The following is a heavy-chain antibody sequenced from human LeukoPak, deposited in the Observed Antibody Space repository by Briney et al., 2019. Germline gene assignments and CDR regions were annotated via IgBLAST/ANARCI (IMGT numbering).Heavy chain of an antibody. CDR3: ANGEEVPAAKDY. CDR1: GFTFSSYA. J-gene: IGHJ4*02. Sequence: PGGSLRLSCAASGFTFSSYAMSWVRQAPGKGLEWVSAISGSGGSTYYADSVKGRFAISRDNSKNTLYLQMNSLRAEDTAVYYCANGEEVPAAKDYWGQGTLVTVSS. D-gene: IGHD2-2*01. CDR2: ISGSGGST. V-gene: IGHV3-23*01.